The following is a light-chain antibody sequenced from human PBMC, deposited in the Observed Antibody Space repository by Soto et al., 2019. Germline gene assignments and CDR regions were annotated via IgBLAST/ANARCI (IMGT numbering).Light chain of an antibody. V-gene: IGKV1-9*01. J-gene: IGKJ5*01. CDR1: QVISTS. Sequence: DIQLTQSPSFLSPYILEIVTITCRASQVISTSLAWYQVKPGKAPKLLIYAASTLESGVPSRFSATVSGTEFSLTITSLQPEDFATYYCQQLFDSPITFGQGTRLEIK. CDR3: QQLFDSPIT. CDR2: AAS.